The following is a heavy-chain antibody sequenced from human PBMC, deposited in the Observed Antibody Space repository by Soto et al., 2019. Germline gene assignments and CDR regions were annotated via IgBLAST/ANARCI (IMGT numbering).Heavy chain of an antibody. D-gene: IGHD6-13*01. CDR3: ARGKEGSSWYFDF. CDR1: GGFISNHH. CDR2: IHYTGIT. Sequence: QVQLQESGPGLVKPSETLSLTCTVSGGFISNHHWSWIRQSPGNELEWIGYIHYTGITTYNPSLKSRLTISVDTSKNQFSLRQSSVTAADTAMYYCARGKEGSSWYFDFWGQGTLVTVSS. J-gene: IGHJ4*02. V-gene: IGHV4-59*11.